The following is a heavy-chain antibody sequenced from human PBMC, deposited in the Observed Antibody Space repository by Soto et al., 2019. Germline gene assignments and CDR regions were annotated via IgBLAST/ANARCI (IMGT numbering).Heavy chain of an antibody. Sequence: SETLSLTCTVSGGSISSSSYYWGWIRQPPGKGLEWIGSIYYSGSTYYNPSLKSRVTISVDTSKNQFSLKLSSVTAADTAVYYCARHTIPRDILTGYYYFDYWGQGTLVTVSS. CDR2: IYYSGST. D-gene: IGHD3-9*01. CDR3: ARHTIPRDILTGYYYFDY. V-gene: IGHV4-39*01. J-gene: IGHJ4*02. CDR1: GGSISSSSYY.